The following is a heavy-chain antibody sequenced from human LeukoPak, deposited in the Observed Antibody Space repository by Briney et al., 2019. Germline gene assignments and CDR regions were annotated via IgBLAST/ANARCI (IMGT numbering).Heavy chain of an antibody. J-gene: IGHJ4*02. V-gene: IGHV3-30*18. D-gene: IGHD3-22*01. CDR2: ISYDGSNK. CDR1: GFTFSNYD. Sequence: GGSLRLSCAASGFTFSNYDMHWVRQAPGKGLEWVAIISYDGSNKYFVDSVKGLFTISRDNSKNTLYLQMNSLRAEDTAVYYCAKGPDRSGYYSLDYWGQGPLVTVSS. CDR3: AKGPDRSGYYSLDY.